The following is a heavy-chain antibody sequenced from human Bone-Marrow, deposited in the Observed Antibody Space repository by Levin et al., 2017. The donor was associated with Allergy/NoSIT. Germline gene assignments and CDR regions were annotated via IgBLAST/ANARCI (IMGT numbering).Heavy chain of an antibody. CDR1: GFSFSTSGQG. J-gene: IGHJ4*02. D-gene: IGHD3-16*01. CDR2: IYWNGNK. Sequence: SGPTLVKPTQTLTLTCTFSGFSFSTSGQGVGWIRQPPGKALDWLAVIYWNGNKNYRPSLKSRLTITEDTSKNQVVLTMTNMDHVDTATYYCLHVLQGVSWGDYYFDFWGQGTLVTVSS. CDR3: LHVLQGVSWGDYYFDF. V-gene: IGHV2-5*01.